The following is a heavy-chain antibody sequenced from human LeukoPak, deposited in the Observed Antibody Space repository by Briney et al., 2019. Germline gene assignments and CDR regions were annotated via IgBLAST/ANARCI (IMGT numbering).Heavy chain of an antibody. Sequence: PRSSLRLSCEASGFTFSDYGMHWVRQAPGKGLEWVAVLPADGSNTECADSVKGRHAITRDLCKSTLNLQLNSLRSEDTAVYYCAKGGVSDIGSWYGDYFDYWGQGTLVTVS. CDR1: GFTFSDYG. CDR3: AKGGVSDIGSWYGDYFDY. J-gene: IGHJ4*02. CDR2: LPADGSNT. D-gene: IGHD6-13*01. V-gene: IGHV3-30*18.